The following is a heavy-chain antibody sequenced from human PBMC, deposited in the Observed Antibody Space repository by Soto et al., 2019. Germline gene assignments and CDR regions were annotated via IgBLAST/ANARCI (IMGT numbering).Heavy chain of an antibody. CDR2: ISSSGSR. Sequence: QLQLRESGPGLVKPSETLSLTCTVSGDSLSSSRHYCRWIRQPPGKGLEWIRSISSSGSRYYHPSLKSGVTISVATSKTQLSRQVNSVTASDTAVYYCASTRQGGLITSFVSYWGQGRLVTVSS. D-gene: IGHD3-16*01. CDR3: ASTRQGGLITSFVSY. CDR1: GDSLSSSRHY. V-gene: IGHV4-39*01. J-gene: IGHJ4*02.